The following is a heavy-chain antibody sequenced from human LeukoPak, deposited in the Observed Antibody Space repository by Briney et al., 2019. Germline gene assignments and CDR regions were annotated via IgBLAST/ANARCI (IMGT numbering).Heavy chain of an antibody. CDR2: IYYSGST. V-gene: IGHV4-59*12. J-gene: IGHJ4*02. CDR1: GGSISSYY. CDR3: AGDSSGLFFDF. D-gene: IGHD3-22*01. Sequence: SETLSLTCTVSGGSISSYYWSWIRQPPGKGLEWIGYIYYSGSTNYNPSLKSRVTISVDTSKNKFSLNLRSATAADTAIYFCAGDSSGLFFDFWGQGALVAVSS.